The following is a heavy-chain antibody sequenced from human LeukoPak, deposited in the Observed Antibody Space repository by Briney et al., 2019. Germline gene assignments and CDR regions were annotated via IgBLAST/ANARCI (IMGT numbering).Heavy chain of an antibody. D-gene: IGHD3-9*01. CDR2: ISGRGGGT. Sequence: PGGPLRLSCAASGFTFSSYAMSWVRQAPGKGLEWVSEISGRGGGTYYADSVKGRFTISRDNSKNTLYLQMNSMKAEDTAVYYCGKDKDDILTGYLDYWGQGTLVTVSS. CDR3: GKDKDDILTGYLDY. J-gene: IGHJ4*02. CDR1: GFTFSSYA. V-gene: IGHV3-23*01.